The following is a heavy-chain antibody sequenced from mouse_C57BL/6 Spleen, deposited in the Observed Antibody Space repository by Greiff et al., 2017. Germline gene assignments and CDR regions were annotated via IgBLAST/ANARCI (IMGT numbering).Heavy chain of an antibody. Sequence: QVQLQQSGPELVKPGASVKISCKASGYAFSSSWMNWVKQRPGKGLEWIGRIYPGDGDTNYNGKFKGKATLTADKSSSTAYMQLSSLTSEDSAVYFCASNSYGWFAYWGQGTLVTVSA. CDR3: ASNSYGWFAY. J-gene: IGHJ3*01. CDR2: IYPGDGDT. V-gene: IGHV1-82*01. CDR1: GYAFSSSW. D-gene: IGHD1-1*01.